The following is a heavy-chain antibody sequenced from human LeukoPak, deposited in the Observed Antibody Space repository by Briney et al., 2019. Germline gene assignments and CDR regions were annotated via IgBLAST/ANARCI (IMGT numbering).Heavy chain of an antibody. CDR2: IYPSDSDT. D-gene: IGHD2-2*01. CDR3: ARRERYCSSISCYGVDY. Sequence: GESLKISCKGSGYSFTSYWIGWVRQMPGKGLEWMGIIYPSDSDTRYSPSFQGQVTISADKSISTAYLQWSSLKASDTAMYYCARRERYCSSISCYGVDYWGQGTLVTVSS. J-gene: IGHJ4*02. V-gene: IGHV5-51*01. CDR1: GYSFTSYW.